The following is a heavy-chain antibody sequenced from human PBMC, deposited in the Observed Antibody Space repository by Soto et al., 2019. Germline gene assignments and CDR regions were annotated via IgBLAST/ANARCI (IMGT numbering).Heavy chain of an antibody. V-gene: IGHV1-69*13. CDR2: IIPIFGTA. CDR1: GGTFSSYS. CDR3: AKISGYDSYYYYYGMDV. J-gene: IGHJ6*02. D-gene: IGHD5-12*01. Sequence: SVKVSCKASGGTFSSYSISWVRQAPGQGLEWMGGIIPIFGTANYAQKFQGRVTITADESTSTAYMELSSLRSEDTAVYYCAKISGYDSYYYYYGMDVWGQGTTVTVSS.